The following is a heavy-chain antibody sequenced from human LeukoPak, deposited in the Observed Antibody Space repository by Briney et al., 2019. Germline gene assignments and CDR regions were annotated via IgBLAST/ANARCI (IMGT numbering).Heavy chain of an antibody. CDR3: AREDDDWGPNTFDV. Sequence: PGGSLRLSCAASGFTFSTYNMNWVRQAPGKGLEWVSYISSSGSTIYYADSVKGRFTTSRDNAKNSLYLQMDSLRDEDTAVYYCAREDDDWGPNTFDVWGQGTVVAVSS. CDR2: ISSSGSTI. J-gene: IGHJ3*01. V-gene: IGHV3-48*02. D-gene: IGHD7-27*01. CDR1: GFTFSTYN.